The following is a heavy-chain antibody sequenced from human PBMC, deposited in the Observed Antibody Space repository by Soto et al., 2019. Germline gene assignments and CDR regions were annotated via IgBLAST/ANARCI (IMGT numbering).Heavy chain of an antibody. J-gene: IGHJ6*02. CDR3: ARADYEILTGSYAMDV. Sequence: LSLTCTVSDDFISSYYWNWIRQPAGKGLEWIGRVSTNGATNYNPSLESRVTMSVDTSKNQFSLKLTSVTAADTAVYFCARADYEILTGSYAMDVWGQGTTVTVSS. V-gene: IGHV4-4*07. CDR1: DDFISSYY. D-gene: IGHD3-9*01. CDR2: VSTNGAT.